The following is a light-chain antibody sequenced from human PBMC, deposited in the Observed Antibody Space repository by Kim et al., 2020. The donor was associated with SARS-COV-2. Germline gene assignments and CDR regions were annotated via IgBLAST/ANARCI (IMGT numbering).Light chain of an antibody. V-gene: IGLV2-14*04. Sequence: NDIGGYNYVSWYQQPPDKAPKLMIYDVTERPSGVSNRFSGSKSGNTASLTISGLQAEDEADYYCSSYTVFGTGTKVTVL. CDR1: NDIGGYNY. CDR3: SSYTV. CDR2: DVT. J-gene: IGLJ1*01.